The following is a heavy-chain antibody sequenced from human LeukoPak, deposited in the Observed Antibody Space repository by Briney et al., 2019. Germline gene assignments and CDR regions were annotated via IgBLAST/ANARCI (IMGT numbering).Heavy chain of an antibody. J-gene: IGHJ4*02. CDR3: ARGPGDSSSSLGFDY. V-gene: IGHV4-34*01. CDR1: GGSFSGYY. CDR2: INHSGST. D-gene: IGHD6-6*01. Sequence: PSETLSLTCAVYGGSFSGYYWSWIRQPPGKGLEWIGEINHSGSTNYNPSLQSRVTISVDTSKNQFSLKLSSVTAADTAVYYCARGPGDSSSSLGFDYWGQGTLVTVSS.